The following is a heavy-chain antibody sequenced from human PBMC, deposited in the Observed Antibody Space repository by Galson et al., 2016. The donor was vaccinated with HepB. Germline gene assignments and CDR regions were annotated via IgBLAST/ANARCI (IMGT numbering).Heavy chain of an antibody. J-gene: IGHJ4*02. D-gene: IGHD6-19*01. CDR3: ARSPTSGWYPDD. CDR2: IYLPEPYT. CDR1: AYTFTHSC. Sequence: QSGAAAMQPGESLRISCTASAYTFTHSCFTRIPHVSGTGLDYLGRIYLPEPYTDSSPSFKSHVTISGDTSINTVYLQWSSLKASDTDKYFGARSPTSGWYPDDWGQGTLVTVSS. V-gene: IGHV5-10-1*03.